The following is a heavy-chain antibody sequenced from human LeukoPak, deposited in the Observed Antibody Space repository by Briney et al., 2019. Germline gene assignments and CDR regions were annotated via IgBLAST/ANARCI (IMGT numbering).Heavy chain of an antibody. CDR1: GGTFSSYA. CDR3: ARDLDYDPSDY. V-gene: IGHV1-69*13. D-gene: IGHD3-22*01. Sequence: ASVKVSCKASGGTFSSYAISWVRQAPGQGLEWMGGIIPIFGTANYAQKFQGRVTITADESTSTAYMELSSLRSDDTAVYYCARDLDYDPSDYWGQGTLVTVSS. J-gene: IGHJ4*02. CDR2: IIPIFGTA.